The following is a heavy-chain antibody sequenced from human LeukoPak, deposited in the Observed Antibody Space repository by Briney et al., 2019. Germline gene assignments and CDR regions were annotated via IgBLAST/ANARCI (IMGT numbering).Heavy chain of an antibody. D-gene: IGHD5-18*01. Sequence: SETLSPTCTVSGGSISSYYWSWIRQPPGKGLEWIGYIYYSGSTNYNPSLKSRVTISVDTSKNQFSLKLSSVTAADTAVYYCARVRHDSYGFDYWGQGTLVTVSS. J-gene: IGHJ4*02. V-gene: IGHV4-59*01. CDR3: ARVRHDSYGFDY. CDR2: IYYSGST. CDR1: GGSISSYY.